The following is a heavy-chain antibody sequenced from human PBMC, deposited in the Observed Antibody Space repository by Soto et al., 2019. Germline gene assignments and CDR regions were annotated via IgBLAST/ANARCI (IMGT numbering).Heavy chain of an antibody. CDR2: INWNGGIT. V-gene: IGHV3-9*01. D-gene: IGHD2-15*01. Sequence: QPGGSLRLSCEGFGFNFEDYAMHWIRQAPGEGLEWVSGINWNGGITGYADSVKGRFTVSRDNANNSLHLEMSSLKTEDTALYYCARGRGALTVVSNWFDPWGQGTLVTVSS. J-gene: IGHJ5*02. CDR1: GFNFEDYA. CDR3: ARGRGALTVVSNWFDP.